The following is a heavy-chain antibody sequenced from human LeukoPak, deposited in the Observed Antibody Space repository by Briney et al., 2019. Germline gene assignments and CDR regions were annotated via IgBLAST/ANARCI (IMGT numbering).Heavy chain of an antibody. CDR3: ARVGVVVIAIKSWFDP. D-gene: IGHD2-21*01. V-gene: IGHV1-2*02. J-gene: IGHJ5*02. CDR2: INPNSGGT. CDR1: GCTLTGYY. Sequence: SVPVSCMASGCTLTGYYMHWLRPAAGQEVAGMGWINPNSGGTHYPQKFQDRVTLTRNTAISTAYMEANRLKPGDPAGYYLARVGVVVIAIKSWFDPWGQGTLVTVSS.